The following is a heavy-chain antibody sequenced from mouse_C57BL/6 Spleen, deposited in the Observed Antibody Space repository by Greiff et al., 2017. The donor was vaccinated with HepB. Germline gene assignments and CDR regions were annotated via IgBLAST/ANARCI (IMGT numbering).Heavy chain of an antibody. J-gene: IGHJ1*03. CDR3: ARYPYYYGSSWYYYV. D-gene: IGHD1-1*01. Sequence: QVQLQQPGAELVKPGASVKMSCKASGYTFTSYWITWVKQRPGQGLEWIGDIYPGSGSTNYNEKFKSKATLTVDTSSSTAYMQLSSLTSEDSAVSCCARYPYYYGSSWYYYVWGTGTTVTVSS. CDR1: GYTFTSYW. CDR2: IYPGSGST. V-gene: IGHV1-55*01.